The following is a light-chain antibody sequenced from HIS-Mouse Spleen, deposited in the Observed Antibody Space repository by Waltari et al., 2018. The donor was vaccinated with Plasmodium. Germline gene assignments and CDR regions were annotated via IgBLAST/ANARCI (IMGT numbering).Light chain of an antibody. J-gene: IGKJ3*01. CDR3: EQYKNWSFT. V-gene: IGKV3-15*01. CDR1: QSVSSN. CDR2: GAS. Sequence: EIVMTQSPATLSVSPGERATLSCRASQSVSSNLAWYQQKPGQAPRLLIYGASTTATGIPARLSGSGSGTEFTLTISSLQSEDFAVYYCEQYKNWSFTFGPGTKVDIK.